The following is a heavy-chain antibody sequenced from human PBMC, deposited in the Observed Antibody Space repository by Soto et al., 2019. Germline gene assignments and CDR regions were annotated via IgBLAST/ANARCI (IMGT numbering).Heavy chain of an antibody. V-gene: IGHV4-59*01. CDR2: IYNSGST. CDR3: ARSRWFDP. Sequence: PSETLSLTCTVSGDSISSYYWSWIRQTPGKGLEWIGYIYNSGSTNYNPSLKSRVTISVDTSKNQFSLKLTSVTAADTAVYYCARSRWFDPWGQGTLVTVSS. CDR1: GDSISSYY. J-gene: IGHJ5*02.